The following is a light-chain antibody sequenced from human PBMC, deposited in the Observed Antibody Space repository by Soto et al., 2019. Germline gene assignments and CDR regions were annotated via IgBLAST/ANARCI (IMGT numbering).Light chain of an antibody. CDR3: QQYGSSPRT. CDR2: GAS. CDR1: QSISSN. Sequence: IVMTQSPATLSVSPGEGATLSCRASQSISSNFAWYQQKPGQAPRLLIYGASTRATGIPARFSGSGSGTDFTLTISRLEPEDFAVYYCQQYGSSPRTFGQGTKVDIK. V-gene: IGKV3-15*01. J-gene: IGKJ1*01.